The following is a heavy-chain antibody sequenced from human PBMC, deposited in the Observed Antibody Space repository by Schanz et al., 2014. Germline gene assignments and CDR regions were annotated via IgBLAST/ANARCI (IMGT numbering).Heavy chain of an antibody. J-gene: IGHJ4*02. V-gene: IGHV3-11*01. CDR1: GFPFSDYF. CDR3: ARIGGSVFDY. Sequence: QVQLVASGGGLVKPGGSLRLSCTASGFPFSDYFMAWIRQPPGRGRGWVSYIGNGGVTIYYADSVKGRFTSSRDNSKNSLYLQMNSLRAEDTAVYYCARIGGSVFDYWAQGTLVTVSS. D-gene: IGHD3-10*01. CDR2: IGNGGVTI.